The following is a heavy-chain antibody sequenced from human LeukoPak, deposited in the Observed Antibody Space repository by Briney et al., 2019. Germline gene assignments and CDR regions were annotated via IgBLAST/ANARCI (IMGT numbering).Heavy chain of an antibody. CDR3: ATDDSGSYHQLGV. CDR2: IYYSGST. Sequence: SETLSLTCTVSGDSISTYYWSWIRQPPGKVLEWIGYIYYSGSTNYNPSLKSRVTISVATSKTRFSLKLLSVTAADKAVYYCATDDSGSYHQLGVWGQGTTVTVSS. CDR1: GDSISTYY. D-gene: IGHD1-26*01. J-gene: IGHJ6*02. V-gene: IGHV4-59*01.